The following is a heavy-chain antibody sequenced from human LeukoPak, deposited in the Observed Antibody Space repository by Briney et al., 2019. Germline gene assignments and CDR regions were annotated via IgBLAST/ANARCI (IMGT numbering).Heavy chain of an antibody. Sequence: PGGSLRLSCAASGFTFSSYAMHWVRQAPGKGLEWVAVISYDGSNKYYADSVKGRFTISRDNSKNTLYLQMNSLRAEDTAVYYCARDRIAAAAPDAFDIWGQGTMVTVSS. CDR2: ISYDGSNK. CDR1: GFTFSSYA. V-gene: IGHV3-30-3*01. D-gene: IGHD6-13*01. J-gene: IGHJ3*02. CDR3: ARDRIAAAAPDAFDI.